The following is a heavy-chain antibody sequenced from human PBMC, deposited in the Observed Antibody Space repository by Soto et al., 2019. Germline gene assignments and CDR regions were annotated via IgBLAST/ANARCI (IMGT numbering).Heavy chain of an antibody. CDR1: GFTFSDYA. CDR3: ARYLRFCVISSCFRNGYYYYGMNV. D-gene: IGHD6-13*01. Sequence: GGSLRLSSAASGFTFSDYAMHWVRQAPGKGLEWVAVVSHDGRNTHYADSVKGRFTISRDNAKNSLFLQMNSLRAEDTAVYYCARYLRFCVISSCFRNGYYYYGMNVWGQGTTVTVSS. CDR2: VSHDGRNT. J-gene: IGHJ6*02. V-gene: IGHV3-30*03.